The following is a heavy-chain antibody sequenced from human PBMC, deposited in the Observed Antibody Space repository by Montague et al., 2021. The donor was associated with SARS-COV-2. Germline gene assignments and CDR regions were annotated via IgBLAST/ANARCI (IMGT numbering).Heavy chain of an antibody. J-gene: IGHJ4*02. CDR3: ARVGSGYY. Sequence: LRLSCAASGFIFSSYGMHWVRQPPGKGLEWIGEINHIGSTNYNPSLKSRVTISVDTSKNQFSLKLISVTAADTAVYYCARVGSGYYWGQGTLVTVSS. D-gene: IGHD3-10*01. CDR1: GFIFSSYG. V-gene: IGHV4-34*01. CDR2: INHIGST.